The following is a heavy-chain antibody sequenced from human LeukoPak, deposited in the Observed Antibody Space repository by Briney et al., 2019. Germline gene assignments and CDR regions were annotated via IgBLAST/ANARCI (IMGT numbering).Heavy chain of an antibody. CDR1: GYTFTSYD. CDR2: ISAYNGNT. Sequence: ASVKVSCKASGYTFTSYDISWVRQAPGQGLEWMGWISAYNGNTNYAQKLQDRVTMTTDTSTSTAYMELRSLRSKDTAVYYCATTDPSAAAGEGSDYWGQGTLVTVSS. D-gene: IGHD6-13*01. CDR3: ATTDPSAAAGEGSDY. V-gene: IGHV1-18*01. J-gene: IGHJ4*02.